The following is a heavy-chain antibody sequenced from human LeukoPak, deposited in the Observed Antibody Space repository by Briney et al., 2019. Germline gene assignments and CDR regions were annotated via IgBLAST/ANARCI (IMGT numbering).Heavy chain of an antibody. CDR2: IYYSGTT. V-gene: IGHV4-59*01. CDR3: ARCFGSGCPNGVFDY. J-gene: IGHJ4*02. CDR1: GGSIRNYY. D-gene: IGHD6-19*01. Sequence: SSETLSLTCTVSGGSIRNYYWSWIRQPPGKGLEWIGYIYYSGTTNYNPSLKSRVTISIDTSKNQFSLKLSSVTAADTAVYYCARCFGSGCPNGVFDYWGQGTLVTVSS.